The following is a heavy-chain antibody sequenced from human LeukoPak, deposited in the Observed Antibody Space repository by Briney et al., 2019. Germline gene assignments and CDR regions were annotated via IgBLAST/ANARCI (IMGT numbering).Heavy chain of an antibody. D-gene: IGHD2-2*01. CDR1: GFTFGDYA. CDR3: TREQVYCSSTSCPGDY. CDR2: IRSKAYGGTT. V-gene: IGHV3-49*04. Sequence: GGSLRLSCTASGFTFGDYAMSWVRQAPGKGLEWVGFIRSKAYGGTTEYAASVKGRFTISRDDSKSIVYLQMNSLKTEDTAVHYCTREQVYCSSTSCPGDYWGQGTLVTVSS. J-gene: IGHJ4*02.